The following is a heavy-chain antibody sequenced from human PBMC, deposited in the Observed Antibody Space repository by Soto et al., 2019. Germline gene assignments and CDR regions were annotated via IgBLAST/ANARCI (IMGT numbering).Heavy chain of an antibody. V-gene: IGHV1-69*02. CDR1: GGTFSSYT. Sequence: SVKVSCKASGGTFSSYTISWVRQAPGQGLEWMGRIIPILGIANYAQKFQGRVTITADKSTSTAYMELSSLRSEDTAVYYCARAPNYYDAGRFDPWGQGTLVTVSS. CDR3: ARAPNYYDAGRFDP. CDR2: IIPILGIA. J-gene: IGHJ5*02. D-gene: IGHD3-3*01.